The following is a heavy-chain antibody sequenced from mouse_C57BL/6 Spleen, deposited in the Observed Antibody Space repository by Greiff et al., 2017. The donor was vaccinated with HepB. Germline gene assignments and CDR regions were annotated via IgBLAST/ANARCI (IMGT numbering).Heavy chain of an antibody. D-gene: IGHD2-3*01. V-gene: IGHV1-80*01. Sequence: VQLQESGAELVKPGASVKISCKASGYAFSSYWMNWVKQRPGKGLEWIGQIYPGDGDTNYNGKFKGKATLTADKSSSTAYMQLSSLTSEDSAVYFCARDGGSYYFDYWGQGTTLTVSS. J-gene: IGHJ2*01. CDR1: GYAFSSYW. CDR3: ARDGGSYYFDY. CDR2: IYPGDGDT.